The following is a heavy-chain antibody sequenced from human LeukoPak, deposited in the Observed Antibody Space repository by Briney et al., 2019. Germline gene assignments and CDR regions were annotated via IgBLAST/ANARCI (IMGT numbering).Heavy chain of an antibody. J-gene: IGHJ4*02. V-gene: IGHV3-53*01. Sequence: GGSLRLSCTVSGFTVSSSSMSWVRQAPGKWLEWVSFIYSGGSTQYSDSVKGRFTISRDNSKNTLYLQMNSLRAEDTAVYYCARRAGDYSHPYDYWGQGTLVTVSS. CDR3: ARRAGDYSHPYDY. CDR2: IYSGGST. D-gene: IGHD3-22*01. CDR1: GFTVSSSS.